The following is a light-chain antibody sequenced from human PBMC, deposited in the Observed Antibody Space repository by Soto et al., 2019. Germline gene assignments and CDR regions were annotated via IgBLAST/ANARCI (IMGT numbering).Light chain of an antibody. V-gene: IGKV1-5*03. CDR3: QQYKSFSLT. CDR1: QSINNW. J-gene: IGKJ4*01. CDR2: KTS. Sequence: DIQSTHSPSTLSASVGDRVTITCRASQSINNWLAWYQQKPGKAPKIMIYKTSDLESGVPSRFSGSGYGTEFSLTISSLQPDDFATYYCQQYKSFSLTFGGGTKVDIK.